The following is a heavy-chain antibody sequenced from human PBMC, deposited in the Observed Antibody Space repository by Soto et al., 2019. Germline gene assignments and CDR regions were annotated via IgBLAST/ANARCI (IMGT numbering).Heavy chain of an antibody. Sequence: EVQLVESGGALVQPGGSLRLSCLGSGFTFNNYWMGWVRQAPGKGLEWVADIKYDSSETSYMDSVEGRITIFRDNARNFRFLQMNSLRVEDTDMYYFAAWPRSSWFDFWGQGTLVSVSA. CDR3: AAWPRSSWFDF. CDR1: GFTFNNYW. J-gene: IGHJ4*02. CDR2: IKYDSSET. V-gene: IGHV3-7*05. D-gene: IGHD6-13*01.